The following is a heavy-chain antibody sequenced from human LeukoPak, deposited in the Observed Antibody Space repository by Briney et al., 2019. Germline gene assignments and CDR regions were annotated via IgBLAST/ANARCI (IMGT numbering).Heavy chain of an antibody. CDR1: GFTFSSYG. J-gene: IGHJ4*02. D-gene: IGHD6-13*01. V-gene: IGHV3-30*02. CDR3: ARELLGIAAAGLDY. CDR2: IRYDGSNK. Sequence: GGSLRLSCAASGFTFSSYGMHWVRQAPGKGLEWVAFIRYDGSNKYYADSVKGRFTISRDNSKNTLYLQMNSLRAEDTAVYYCARELLGIAAAGLDYWGQGTLVTVSS.